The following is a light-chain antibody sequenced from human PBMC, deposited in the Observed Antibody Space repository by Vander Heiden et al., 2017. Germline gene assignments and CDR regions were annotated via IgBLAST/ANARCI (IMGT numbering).Light chain of an antibody. V-gene: IGLV3-10*01. J-gene: IGLJ2*01. Sequence: SYELPQPPSVSVSPGPTASITCSGGPLPRKYAYWYQQKSGQAPVRVICEENKRPSGIPGRFSGSSTGTMATLTISGAQVEDEADYYCYSTDSSGNHRVFGGGTKLTVL. CDR2: EEN. CDR1: PLPRKY. CDR3: YSTDSSGNHRV.